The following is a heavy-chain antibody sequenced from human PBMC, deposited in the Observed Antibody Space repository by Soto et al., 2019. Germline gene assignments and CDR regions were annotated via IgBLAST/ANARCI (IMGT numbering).Heavy chain of an antibody. Sequence: PWGSXRVSCASSGFSFSSYPMSLFRQAPGKGLECVSAISGSGGSTYYADSVNGRFTISIYNSKNTLYLQMNSLRAEDTAVYYCEKELAADGKEQLDTWGQGTLVTVYS. CDR2: ISGSGGST. D-gene: IGHD6-13*01. CDR1: GFSFSSYP. V-gene: IGHV3-23*01. CDR3: EKELAADGKEQLDT. J-gene: IGHJ5*02.